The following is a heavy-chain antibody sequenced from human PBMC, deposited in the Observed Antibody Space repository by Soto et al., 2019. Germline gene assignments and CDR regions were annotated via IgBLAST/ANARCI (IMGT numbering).Heavy chain of an antibody. CDR2: IYWDDDK. V-gene: IGHV2-5*02. D-gene: IGHD6-6*01. Sequence: QITLKESRPTLVKPTQTLTLTCTFSGFSLSTSGVGVGWIRQPPGKALEWLALIYWDDDKRDSPSLKTRLTITKDTSKSQVVLTMTNMDTVDTATYYCAHSSYSSSSYYFDYWGQGTLVTVSS. CDR3: AHSSYSSSSYYFDY. CDR1: GFSLSTSGVG. J-gene: IGHJ4*02.